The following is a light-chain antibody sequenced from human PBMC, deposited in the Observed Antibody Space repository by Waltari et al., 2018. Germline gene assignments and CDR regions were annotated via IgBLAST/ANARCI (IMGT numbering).Light chain of an antibody. CDR1: EDITNY. Sequence: DIQMTQSPSSLSASVGDRVTITCQATEDITNYLNWYQQKPGKAPKPLIYEASNLETGVPSRCSGSGSGTDFTFASSSLQPEDVATYYCQQYHDLPTFGQGTRLEIK. J-gene: IGKJ5*01. V-gene: IGKV1-33*01. CDR2: EAS. CDR3: QQYHDLPT.